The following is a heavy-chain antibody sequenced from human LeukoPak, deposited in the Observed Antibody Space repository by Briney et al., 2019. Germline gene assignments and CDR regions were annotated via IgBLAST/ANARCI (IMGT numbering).Heavy chain of an antibody. J-gene: IGHJ4*02. V-gene: IGHV5-51*01. CDR2: IYPGDSDT. CDR1: GYSFTTYW. D-gene: IGHD6-13*01. Sequence: GEALKISCKGSGYSFTTYWIGWVRQMPGKGLGWAGIIYPGDSDTRYSPSFQGQVTISADKSISTAYLQWSSLKASDTAMYYCARHPYTSSWYESGFDYWGQGTLVTVSS. CDR3: ARHPYTSSWYESGFDY.